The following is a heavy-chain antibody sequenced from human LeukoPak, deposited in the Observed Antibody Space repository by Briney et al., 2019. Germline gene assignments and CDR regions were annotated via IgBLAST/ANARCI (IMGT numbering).Heavy chain of an antibody. D-gene: IGHD2-2*01. J-gene: IGHJ4*02. CDR3: ARLPYQVLFDY. CDR2: IYYSGST. V-gene: IGHV4-39*01. CDR1: GGSISSSSYY. Sequence: PSETLSLTCTVSGGSISSSSYYWGWIRQPPGKGLEWIGSIYYSGSTYYNPSLKSRVTISVDTSKNQFSLKLSSVTAADTAVYYCARLPYQVLFDYWGQGTLVTVSS.